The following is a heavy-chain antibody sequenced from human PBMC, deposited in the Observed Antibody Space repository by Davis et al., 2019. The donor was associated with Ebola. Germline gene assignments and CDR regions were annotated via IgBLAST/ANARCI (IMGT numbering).Heavy chain of an antibody. J-gene: IGHJ5*02. Sequence: SGPTLVKPTQTLTLTCTFSGFSLSTSGMCVSWIRQPPGKALEWLALIDWDDDKFYSTSLKTRLTISKDTSKNQVVLTMTNMDPVDTATYYCARTRVLVPAEGNWFDPWGQGTLVTVSS. CDR1: GFSLSTSGMC. V-gene: IGHV2-70*12. CDR2: IDWDDDK. CDR3: ARTRVLVPAEGNWFDP. D-gene: IGHD2-2*01.